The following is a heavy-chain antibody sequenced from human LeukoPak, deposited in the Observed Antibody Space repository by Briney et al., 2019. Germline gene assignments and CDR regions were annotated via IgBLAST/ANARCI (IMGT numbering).Heavy chain of an antibody. D-gene: IGHD3-16*01. J-gene: IGHJ4*02. CDR1: GFIFSSYA. CDR2: IGGTSGNT. Sequence: GGSLSLSCAASGFIFSSYAMSWVRQAPGKGLEWVSTIGGTSGNTYYSDSVKGRFTISRDNSKNTLYLQMNSLRADDTAVYYCASRGRFYFDYWGQGTLVTVSS. V-gene: IGHV3-23*01. CDR3: ASRGRFYFDY.